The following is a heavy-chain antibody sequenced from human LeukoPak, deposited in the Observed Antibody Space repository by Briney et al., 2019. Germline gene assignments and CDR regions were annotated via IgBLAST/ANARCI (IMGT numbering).Heavy chain of an antibody. V-gene: IGHV3-23*01. J-gene: IGHJ4*02. CDR3: AKTVDSSGYYYDY. CDR1: GFTFSSYA. CDR2: ISGSGGST. Sequence: GSLRLSCAASGFTFSSYAISWVRQAPGKGLEWVSAISGSGGSTYYADSVKGRFTISRDNSKNTLYLQMNSLRAEDTAVYYCAKTVDSSGYYYDYWGQGTLVTVSS. D-gene: IGHD3-22*01.